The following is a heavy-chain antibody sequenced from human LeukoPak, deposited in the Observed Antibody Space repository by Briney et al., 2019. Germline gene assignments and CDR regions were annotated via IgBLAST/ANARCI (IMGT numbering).Heavy chain of an antibody. CDR2: IKEDGSEK. V-gene: IGHV3-7*01. J-gene: IGHJ4*02. CDR3: TRESGSYLGLFKR. Sequence: PGGSLRLSCAPSGFTFSHYWMSWVRQAPGKGLERVANIKEDGSEKYYVDSVKGRFTISRDNAKNSLCLQMNSLRAEDTAMYYCTRESGSYLGLFKRWGQGTLVTVSS. D-gene: IGHD1-26*01. CDR1: GFTFSHYW.